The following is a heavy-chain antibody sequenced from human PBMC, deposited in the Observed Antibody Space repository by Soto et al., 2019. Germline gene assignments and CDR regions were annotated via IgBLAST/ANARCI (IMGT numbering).Heavy chain of an antibody. J-gene: IGHJ4*02. CDR2: ISAYNGNT. CDR1: GYTFTSYG. CDR3: AREPNYFDY. Sequence: QVQLVQSGTEVKKPGASVKVSCKASGYTFTSYGISWVRQAPGQGLEWMGWISAYNGNTHYAQKLQGRVTMTTDTAPSTVYMELRSLRSDDTAVYYCAREPNYFDYWGQGTLVTVSS. V-gene: IGHV1-18*01.